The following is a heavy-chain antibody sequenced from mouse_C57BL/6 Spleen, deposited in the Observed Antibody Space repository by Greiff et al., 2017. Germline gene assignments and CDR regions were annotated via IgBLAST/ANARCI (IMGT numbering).Heavy chain of an antibody. CDR3: ARDEGSSGSLGY. CDR2: ISYDGSN. V-gene: IGHV3-6*01. CDR1: GYSITSGYY. J-gene: IGHJ2*01. D-gene: IGHD3-2*02. Sequence: VQLQQSGPGLVKPSQSLSLTCSVTGYSITSGYYWNWIRQFPGNKLEWMGYISYDGSNNYNPSLKNRISINRDTSKNQFFLKLNSVTTEDTATYYCARDEGSSGSLGYWGQGTTLTVSS.